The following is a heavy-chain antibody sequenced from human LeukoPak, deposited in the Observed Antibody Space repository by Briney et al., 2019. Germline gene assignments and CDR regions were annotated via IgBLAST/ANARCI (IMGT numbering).Heavy chain of an antibody. CDR1: GFTFSTAW. Sequence: PGGSLRLSCAASGFTFSTAWMSRVRQVPGPGLEWGGRIKRKTAGGTTDYAAPVKGRFTISRDDSKNTLYLYMNSLKIEDTAVYYCTTDEPYDIVIGYYYGMDVWGQGTTVTVSS. V-gene: IGHV3-15*01. J-gene: IGHJ6*02. CDR2: IKRKTAGGTT. CDR3: TTDEPYDIVIGYYYGMDV. D-gene: IGHD3-9*01.